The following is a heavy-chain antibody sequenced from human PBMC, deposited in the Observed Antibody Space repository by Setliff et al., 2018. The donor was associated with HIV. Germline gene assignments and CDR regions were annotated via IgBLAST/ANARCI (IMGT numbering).Heavy chain of an antibody. Sequence: ASVKVSCKASGYTFTSYPMHWVRQAPGQGLEWMGVINTSGGSAGYAEKFRGRVTMTRDTSTNTVYMDLRNLRSEDTATYYCARRDGRSMNAFEIWGPGTMVTVSS. D-gene: IGHD6-13*01. CDR3: ARRDGRSMNAFEI. J-gene: IGHJ3*02. CDR2: INTSGGSA. V-gene: IGHV1-46*01. CDR1: GYTFTSYP.